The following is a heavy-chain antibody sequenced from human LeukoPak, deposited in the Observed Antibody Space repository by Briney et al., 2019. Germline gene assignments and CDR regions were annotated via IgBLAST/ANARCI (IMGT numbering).Heavy chain of an antibody. Sequence: SDTLSLTCAVYGGSFSGFYWSWIRHVPGKGLEWIGEINYTGSTSYNPSLKSRVTISVDTSQNQFFLLLTSVTAADTAMYFCAREEMPGKFDYWGQGILVTVSS. CDR3: AREEMPGKFDY. V-gene: IGHV4-34*01. CDR2: INYTGST. D-gene: IGHD1-26*01. J-gene: IGHJ4*02. CDR1: GGSFSGFY.